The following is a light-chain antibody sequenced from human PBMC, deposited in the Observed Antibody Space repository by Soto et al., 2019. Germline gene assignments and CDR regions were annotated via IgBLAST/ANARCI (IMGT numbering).Light chain of an antibody. V-gene: IGLV2-11*01. Sequence: QSALTQPRSVSGSPGQSVTISCTGTSSDVGDYNYVSWYQQYPGKAPKLVIYDVSKRPSGVPDRFSGSKSGNTASLTISGLHDEDEADYCCCSFAGSYTIWVFGGGTKLTVL. CDR2: DVS. CDR3: CSFAGSYTIWV. CDR1: SSDVGDYNY. J-gene: IGLJ3*02.